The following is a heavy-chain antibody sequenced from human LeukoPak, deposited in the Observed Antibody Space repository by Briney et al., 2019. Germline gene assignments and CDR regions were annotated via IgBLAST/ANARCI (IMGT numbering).Heavy chain of an antibody. CDR2: IYYSGIT. V-gene: IGHV4-59*08. J-gene: IGHJ5*02. D-gene: IGHD6-19*01. Sequence: SETLSLTCTVSGGSISSYYWSWIRQSPGKGLEWIGYIYYSGITYYNPSLTSRVTISVDTSKNQFSLRLTSVTAADTAVYYCAKVGNLAVAPPVDWFDPWGQGTLVTVSS. CDR3: AKVGNLAVAPPVDWFDP. CDR1: GGSISSYY.